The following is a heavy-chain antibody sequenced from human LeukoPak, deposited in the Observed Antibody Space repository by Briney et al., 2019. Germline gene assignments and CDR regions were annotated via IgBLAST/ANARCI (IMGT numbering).Heavy chain of an antibody. CDR3: AREIAVAGQVFDY. CDR2: ISYDGSNK. Sequence: PGGSLRLSCAASGFTFSSYAMHWVRQAPGKGLEWVAVISYDGSNKYYADSVKGRFTISRDNSKNTLYLQTNSLRAEDTAVYYCAREIAVAGQVFDYWGQGTLVTVSS. J-gene: IGHJ4*02. CDR1: GFTFSSYA. V-gene: IGHV3-30-3*01. D-gene: IGHD6-19*01.